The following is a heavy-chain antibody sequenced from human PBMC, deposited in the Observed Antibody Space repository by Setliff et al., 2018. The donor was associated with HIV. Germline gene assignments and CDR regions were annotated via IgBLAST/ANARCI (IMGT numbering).Heavy chain of an antibody. J-gene: IGHJ3*01. CDR1: GGSFSAYY. Sequence: SETLSLTCAVYGGSFSAYYWSWIRQPPGKGLEWIGEINHSGSTNYNPSLKTRVTIMADTSKNQFSLKLGSVTAADTAVYYCAREWSYGAFDTFHVWGQGTMVTVSS. CDR2: INHSGST. V-gene: IGHV4-34*01. D-gene: IGHD5-18*01. CDR3: AREWSYGAFDTFHV.